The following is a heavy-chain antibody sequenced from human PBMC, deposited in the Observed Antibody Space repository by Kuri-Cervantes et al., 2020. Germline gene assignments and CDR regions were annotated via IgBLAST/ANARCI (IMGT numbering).Heavy chain of an antibody. CDR3: AKGPTIIVVAGEFDY. J-gene: IGHJ4*02. Sequence: GESLKISCAASGFTFSNYWMSWVRQAPGKGLEWVSAISGSGGSTYYADSVKGRFTISRDNSKNTLYLQMNSLRAEDTAVYYCAKGPTIIVVAGEFDYWGQGTLVTDSS. CDR1: GFTFSNYW. D-gene: IGHD3-22*01. CDR2: ISGSGGST. V-gene: IGHV3-23*01.